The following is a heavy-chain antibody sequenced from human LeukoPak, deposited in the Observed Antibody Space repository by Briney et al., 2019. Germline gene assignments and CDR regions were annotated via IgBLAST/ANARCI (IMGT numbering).Heavy chain of an antibody. J-gene: IGHJ3*01. Sequence: GGSLRLSCAVSGFALSDYWMHWVRQAPGKGPEWVSRINLDGSSPAYADSVKGRFTISRDSAKNTLYLQMSTLRAEDTAVYYCARDFPGTDDSFDVWGQGTMVTVSS. CDR3: ARDFPGTDDSFDV. D-gene: IGHD1-1*01. V-gene: IGHV3-74*01. CDR1: GFALSDYW. CDR2: INLDGSSP.